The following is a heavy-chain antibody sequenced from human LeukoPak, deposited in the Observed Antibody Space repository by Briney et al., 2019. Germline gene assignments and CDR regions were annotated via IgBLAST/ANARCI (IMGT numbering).Heavy chain of an antibody. J-gene: IGHJ4*02. CDR2: IYTGDSDT. CDR1: GSIFTSYW. V-gene: IGHV5-51*01. D-gene: IGHD3-22*01. Sequence: GASLKISCAGSGSIFTSYWIGWVRQLPGKGLEWMGIIYTGDSDTRYSPSFQGQVTISADKSISTAYLQWSSLKASDTAMYYCARQGYDSSGYLYYFDYWGQGTLVTVSS. CDR3: ARQGYDSSGYLYYFDY.